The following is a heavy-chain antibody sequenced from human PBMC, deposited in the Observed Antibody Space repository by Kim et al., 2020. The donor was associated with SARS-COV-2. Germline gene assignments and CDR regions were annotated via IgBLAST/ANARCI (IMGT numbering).Heavy chain of an antibody. V-gene: IGHV3-30*01. CDR3: AREVGYCSGGSCYRDLDY. D-gene: IGHD2-15*01. Sequence: KGRFTISRDNSKNTLYLQMNSLRAEDTAVYYCAREVGYCSGGSCYRDLDYWGQGTLVTVSS. J-gene: IGHJ4*02.